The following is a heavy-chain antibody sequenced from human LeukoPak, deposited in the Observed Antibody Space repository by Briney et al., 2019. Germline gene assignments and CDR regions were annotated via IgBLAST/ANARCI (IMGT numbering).Heavy chain of an antibody. CDR2: MSAYNGNT. D-gene: IGHD3-22*01. CDR3: ARSYNNYYDSSGDFDY. Sequence: ASVKVSCKASGYTFTSYGISWVRQAPGQGLEWMGWMSAYNGNTNYAQKLQGRVTMTTDTSTSTAYMELRSLRSDDTAVYYCARSYNNYYDSSGDFDYWGQGTLVTVSS. V-gene: IGHV1-18*01. CDR1: GYTFTSYG. J-gene: IGHJ4*02.